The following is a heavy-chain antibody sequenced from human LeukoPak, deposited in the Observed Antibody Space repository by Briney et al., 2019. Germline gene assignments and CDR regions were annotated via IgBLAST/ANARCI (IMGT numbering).Heavy chain of an antibody. D-gene: IGHD2-8*01. J-gene: IGHJ4*02. CDR3: ARFRGYCTNGVCFEGVYFDC. CDR1: GGSFSGYY. Sequence: SETLSLTCAVYGGSFSGYYWSWIRQPPGKGLEWIGEINHSGSTNYNPSLKSRVTISVDTSKNQFSLKLSSVTAADTAVYYCARFRGYCTNGVCFEGVYFDCWGQGSLVTVSS. V-gene: IGHV4-34*01. CDR2: INHSGST.